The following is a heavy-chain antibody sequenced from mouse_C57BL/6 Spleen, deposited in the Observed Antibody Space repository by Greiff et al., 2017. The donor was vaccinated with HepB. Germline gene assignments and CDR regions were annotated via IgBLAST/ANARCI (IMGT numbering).Heavy chain of an antibody. CDR2: IDPETGGT. CDR3: TRRAYYYGSWD. D-gene: IGHD1-1*01. CDR1: GYTFTDYE. Sequence: QVQLQQSGAELVRPGASVTLSCKASGYTFTDYEMHWVKQTPGHGLEWIGAIDPETGGTAYNQKFKGKAILTADKSSSTAYMELRSLTSEDSAVYYCTRRAYYYGSWDWGQGTLVTVSA. V-gene: IGHV1-15*01. J-gene: IGHJ3*01.